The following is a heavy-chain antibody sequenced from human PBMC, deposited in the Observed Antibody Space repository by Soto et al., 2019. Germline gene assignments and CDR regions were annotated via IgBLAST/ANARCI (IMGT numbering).Heavy chain of an antibody. CDR2: RYYSEST. CDR1: GGSITTGGYY. J-gene: IGHJ4*02. Sequence: SETLSLTCTVSGGSITTGGYYWSWIRQLPGKGLEWIGHRYYSESTYYNPSLKSRVSISLDTSKNQFSLKLSFVTAADTAMYYCARTKCSGGSCYSWSLDYWGQGNPVTVSS. D-gene: IGHD2-15*01. CDR3: ARTKCSGGSCYSWSLDY. V-gene: IGHV4-31*03.